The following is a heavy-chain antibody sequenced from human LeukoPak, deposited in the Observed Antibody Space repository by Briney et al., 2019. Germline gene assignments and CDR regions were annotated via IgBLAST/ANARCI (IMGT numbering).Heavy chain of an antibody. CDR2: ISSTSSYI. CDR1: GFTFSSYS. D-gene: IGHD3-10*01. Sequence: GGSLRLSCAASGFTFSSYSMNWVRQAPGKGLEWVSSISSTSSYIYYADSLKGRFTISRDNAKNSLYLQMNSLRAEDTAVYYCARRFGEGAIDYWGQGTLVTVSS. CDR3: ARRFGEGAIDY. V-gene: IGHV3-21*01. J-gene: IGHJ4*02.